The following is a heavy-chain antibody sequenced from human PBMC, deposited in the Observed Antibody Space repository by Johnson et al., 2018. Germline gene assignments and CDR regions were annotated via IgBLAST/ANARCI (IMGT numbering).Heavy chain of an antibody. J-gene: IGHJ4*02. CDR1: GFTFSSYA. CDR2: ISGSGGST. V-gene: IGHV3-23*04. Sequence: VQLVESGGGLVQPGGSLRLSCAASGFTFSSYAMSWVRQAPGKGLEWVSRISGSGGSTYYADSVKGRFTISRDNSKNTLYLQMNSLRAEETARYYCAKTPHPYYYDSSGYHSWGQGTLVTVSS. D-gene: IGHD3-22*01. CDR3: AKTPHPYYYDSSGYHS.